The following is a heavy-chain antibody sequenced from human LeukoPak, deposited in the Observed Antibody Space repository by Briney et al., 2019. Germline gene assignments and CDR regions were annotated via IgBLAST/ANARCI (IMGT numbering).Heavy chain of an antibody. CDR3: ARDTLGYCSSTSCFYFDY. V-gene: IGHV1-69*13. J-gene: IGHJ4*02. CDR2: IIPTFGTA. CDR1: GGIFSKWS. Sequence: SVKVSCKAIGGIFSKWSISWVRQAPGQGLEWMGGIIPTFGTANYAQKFQGRVTITADESTSTAYMELSSLRSEDTAVYYCARDTLGYCSSTSCFYFDYWGQGTLVTVSS. D-gene: IGHD2-2*01.